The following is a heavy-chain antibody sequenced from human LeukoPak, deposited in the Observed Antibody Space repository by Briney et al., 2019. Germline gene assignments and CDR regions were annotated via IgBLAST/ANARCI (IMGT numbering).Heavy chain of an antibody. CDR1: GFTFSSHG. Sequence: PGGSLRLSCAASGFTFSSHGMNSVRQAPEKGLEWVSGISGSGGRTYYADSVKGRFTISRDNAKNSLYLQMNSLRAEDTAVYYCARDRSFVDGDFDYWGQGTLVTVSS. CDR3: ARDRSFVDGDFDY. V-gene: IGHV3-23*01. CDR2: ISGSGGRT. D-gene: IGHD2-15*01. J-gene: IGHJ4*02.